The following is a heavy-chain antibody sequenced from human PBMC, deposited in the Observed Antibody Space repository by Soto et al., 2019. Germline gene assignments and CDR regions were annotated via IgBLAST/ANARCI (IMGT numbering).Heavy chain of an antibody. CDR3: ARHTGRITMIVVVYYFDY. J-gene: IGHJ4*02. CDR1: DGSISSSSYY. D-gene: IGHD3-22*01. V-gene: IGHV4-39*01. Sequence: SVTLSVTCSVADGSISSSSYYWGRNRQPPGKGLEWIGSIYYSGSTYYNPSLKSRVTISVDTSKNQFSLKLSSVTAADTAVYYCARHTGRITMIVVVYYFDYWGQGTLVTVSS. CDR2: IYYSGST.